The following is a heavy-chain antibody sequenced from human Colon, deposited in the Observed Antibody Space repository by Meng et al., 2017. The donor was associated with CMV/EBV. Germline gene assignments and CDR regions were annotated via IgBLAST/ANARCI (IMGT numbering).Heavy chain of an antibody. CDR2: VCYNGIT. D-gene: IGHD6-13*01. Sequence: QVQVRESGPGLVKPSETLSLTCTVSGASITSYYWSWIRQPPGKGLEWIGYVCYNGITDYNPSLKSRVTISGDTSKNQFSLQVTSVTAADTAMYYCALRGLAAGTFYHWGQGTLVTVSS. J-gene: IGHJ1*01. CDR1: GASITSYY. V-gene: IGHV4-59*01. CDR3: ALRGLAAGTFYH.